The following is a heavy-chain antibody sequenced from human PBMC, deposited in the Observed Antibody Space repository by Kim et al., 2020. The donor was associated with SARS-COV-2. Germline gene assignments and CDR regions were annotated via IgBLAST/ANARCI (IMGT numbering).Heavy chain of an antibody. CDR2: T. CDR3: ARWATPKYFDY. D-gene: IGHD2-15*01. J-gene: IGHJ4*02. V-gene: IGHV3-23*01. Sequence: TYYTDPVKGRFPISRDNSKNTLYLQMNRLRVDDTAVYYCARWATPKYFDYWGQGVLVTV.